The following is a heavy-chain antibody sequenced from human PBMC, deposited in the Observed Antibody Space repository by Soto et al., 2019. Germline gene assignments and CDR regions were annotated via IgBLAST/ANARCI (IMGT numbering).Heavy chain of an antibody. CDR3: ARGDGNYFDY. Sequence: QVQLVQSGAEVKKPGASVKVSCKASGYTFTNYGITWLRQAPGQGPEWMGWISAYNGHTKYAQNLQGRVTMTTETSTSTAYMELPSLRSDDTALYYCARGDGNYFDYWGQGTVVTVSS. CDR2: ISAYNGHT. J-gene: IGHJ4*02. D-gene: IGHD1-1*01. V-gene: IGHV1-18*01. CDR1: GYTFTNYG.